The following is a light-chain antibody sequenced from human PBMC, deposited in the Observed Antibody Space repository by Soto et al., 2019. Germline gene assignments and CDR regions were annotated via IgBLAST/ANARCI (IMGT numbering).Light chain of an antibody. V-gene: IGKV4-1*01. CDR1: QSVLYRSNNKNY. J-gene: IGKJ1*01. CDR3: QQYYSTPWT. Sequence: DIVMTQSPDSLAVSLGERATINCKSSQSVLYRSNNKNYLAWYQHKPGQPPKLLIYWASTRESGVPDRSSGSGSGTDFTLTISSLQAEDVAVYYCQQYYSTPWTFGQGTKVEIK. CDR2: WAS.